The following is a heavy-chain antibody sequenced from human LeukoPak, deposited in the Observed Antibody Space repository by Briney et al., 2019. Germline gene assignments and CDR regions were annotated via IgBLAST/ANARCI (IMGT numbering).Heavy chain of an antibody. V-gene: IGHV4-34*01. CDR2: INHSGST. D-gene: IGHD1-26*01. J-gene: IGHJ3*02. Sequence: SETLSLTCAVYGGSFSGYYWSWIRQPPGKGLEWIGEINHSGSTNYNPSLKSRVTISVDTSKNQFSLKLSSVTAADTAVYYCARGRGQWELLRRACDIWGQGTMVTVSS. CDR3: ARGRGQWELLRRACDI. CDR1: GGSFSGYY.